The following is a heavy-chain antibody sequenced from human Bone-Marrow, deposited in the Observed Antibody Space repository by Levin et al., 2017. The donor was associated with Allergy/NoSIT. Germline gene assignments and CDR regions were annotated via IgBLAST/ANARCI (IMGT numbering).Heavy chain of an antibody. D-gene: IGHD3-16*01. V-gene: IGHV3-74*01. CDR1: GFTFSNYW. Sequence: GESLKISCAGSGFTFSNYWMHWVRQAPGKGLVWVSVINTDGSITNYADSVKGRFTIFRDNAKNTLYVQMDSLGAEDTAAYYYARAAGMIFEAFDIWGQGTMVTVSS. J-gene: IGHJ3*02. CDR3: ARAAGMIFEAFDI. CDR2: INTDGSIT.